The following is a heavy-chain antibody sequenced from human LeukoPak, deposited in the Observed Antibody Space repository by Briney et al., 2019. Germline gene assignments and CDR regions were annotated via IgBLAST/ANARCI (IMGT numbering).Heavy chain of an antibody. Sequence: GGSLRLSCAASGFTFDDYAMYWVRQPAGKGLEWVSLISGDGGTTFYADSVKGRFTISRDNSKNSLYLQMNSLRTEDTAALYFCAKDLLPAARFSFSYNGMDVWGQGTTVTVSS. CDR1: GFTFDDYA. CDR2: ISGDGGTT. D-gene: IGHD2-2*01. J-gene: IGHJ6*02. CDR3: AKDLLPAARFSFSYNGMDV. V-gene: IGHV3-43*02.